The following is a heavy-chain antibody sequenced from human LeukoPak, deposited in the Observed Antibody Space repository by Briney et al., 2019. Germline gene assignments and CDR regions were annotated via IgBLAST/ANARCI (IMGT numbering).Heavy chain of an antibody. Sequence: PSETLSLTCTVSGGSISSYYWSWIRQPAGKGLEWIGRIYSSGNTNYNPSLKSRVTMSVDTSKNQFSQKLSSVTAADTAVYYCASYSGSNAYYGYWGLGTLVTVSS. CDR3: ASYSGSNAYYGY. J-gene: IGHJ4*02. D-gene: IGHD1-26*01. V-gene: IGHV4-4*07. CDR1: GGSISSYY. CDR2: IYSSGNT.